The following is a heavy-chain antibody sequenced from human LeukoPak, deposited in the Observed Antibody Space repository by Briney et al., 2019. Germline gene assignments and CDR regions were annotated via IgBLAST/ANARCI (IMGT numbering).Heavy chain of an antibody. J-gene: IGHJ4*02. D-gene: IGHD3-10*01. CDR2: IRFDGAYK. V-gene: IGHV3-30*02. CDR1: GFTFSTYG. Sequence: PGGSLRLSCAASGFTFSTYGIHWGRQAPGKGLEWVAFIRFDGAYKHTANSVKGRFTISRDNAQNTVYLYMNTLRTEVTAVYYCAKSAVRDYASGVDCFDYWGQGTLVTVSS. CDR3: AKSAVRDYASGVDCFDY.